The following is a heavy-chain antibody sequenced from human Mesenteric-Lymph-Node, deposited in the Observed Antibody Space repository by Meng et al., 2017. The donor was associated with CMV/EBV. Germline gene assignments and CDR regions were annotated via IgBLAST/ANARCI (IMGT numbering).Heavy chain of an antibody. D-gene: IGHD3-10*01. V-gene: IGHV5-51*01. J-gene: IGHJ4*02. CDR2: IYPGDSDT. CDR3: ARQEGYYGPGRVFDY. CDR1: GYGFTSYG. Sequence: SGYGFTSYGIGWVRQMPGKGLEWMGIIYPGDSDTRYSPSFQGQVTISADKSISTAYLQWSSLKASDTAMYYCARQEGYYGPGRVFDYWGQGTLVTVSS.